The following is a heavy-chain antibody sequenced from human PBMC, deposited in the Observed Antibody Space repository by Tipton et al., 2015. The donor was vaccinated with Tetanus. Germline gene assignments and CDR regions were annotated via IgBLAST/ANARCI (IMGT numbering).Heavy chain of an antibody. V-gene: IGHV3-33*01. CDR3: AREADCSGGSCFSGDFDN. J-gene: IGHJ4*02. D-gene: IGHD2-15*01. CDR2: PWYDGTDQ. CDR1: GFIFSSYG. Sequence: AASGFIFSSYGIHWVRQAPGKGLEWVAVPWYDGTDQYYADSVKGRFTLSRDNSKNTLYLEMNSLRAEDTALYYCAREADCSGGSCFSGDFDNWGQGTQVTVSS.